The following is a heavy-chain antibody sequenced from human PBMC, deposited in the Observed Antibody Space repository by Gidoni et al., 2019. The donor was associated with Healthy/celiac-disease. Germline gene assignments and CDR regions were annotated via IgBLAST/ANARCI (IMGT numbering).Heavy chain of an antibody. Sequence: QLQLQESGPGLVKPSETLSLTCTVSGGPISRRSYYWGWNRQPPGKGLEWIGSIYYSGRTYYNPSLKSRVTISVDTSKNQSSLKLSSVTAADTAVYYCARGYYYGSGSYFGRGFDPWGQGTLVTVSS. V-gene: IGHV4-39*01. J-gene: IGHJ5*02. CDR2: IYYSGRT. D-gene: IGHD3-10*01. CDR1: GGPISRRSYY. CDR3: ARGYYYGSGSYFGRGFDP.